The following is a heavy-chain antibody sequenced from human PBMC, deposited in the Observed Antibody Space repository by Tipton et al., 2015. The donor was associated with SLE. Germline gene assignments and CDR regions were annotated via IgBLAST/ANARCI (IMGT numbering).Heavy chain of an antibody. CDR3: AKDLGNDREDY. Sequence: SLRLSCAASGFTFSSYSMNWVRQAPGKGLEWVSAISGSGGSTYYADSVKGRFTISRDNSKNTLYLQMNSLRAEDTAVYYCAKDLGNDREDYWGQGTLVTVSS. CDR1: GFTFSSYS. J-gene: IGHJ4*02. CDR2: ISGSGGST. D-gene: IGHD1-1*01. V-gene: IGHV3-23*01.